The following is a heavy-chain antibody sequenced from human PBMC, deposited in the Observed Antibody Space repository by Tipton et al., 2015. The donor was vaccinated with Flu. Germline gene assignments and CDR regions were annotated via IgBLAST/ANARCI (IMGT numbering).Heavy chain of an antibody. CDR3: ARIQGGYYGSESYDT. J-gene: IGHJ5*02. Sequence: TLSLTCSVSGGSISSYYWSWIRQPPGKGLEWIGYVFYTGSTGYNPSLKSRVTISVDTSKNQFSLELISVTAADTAVYYCARIQGGYYGSESYDTWGQGMLVTVPS. D-gene: IGHD3-10*01. CDR2: VFYTGST. V-gene: IGHV4-59*07. CDR1: GGSISSYY.